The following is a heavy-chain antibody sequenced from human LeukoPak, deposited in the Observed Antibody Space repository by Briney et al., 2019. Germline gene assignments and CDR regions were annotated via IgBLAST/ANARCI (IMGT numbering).Heavy chain of an antibody. Sequence: GGSLRLSCAASGFTFSSYSMNWVRQAPGKGLEWASSISSSISYIYYADSVKARFTISRDNAKNSLYLQMNSLRAEDTAVYYCARDDYLDYWGQGTLVNVSS. J-gene: IGHJ4*02. CDR2: ISSSISYI. V-gene: IGHV3-21*01. CDR3: ARDDYLDY. CDR1: GFTFSSYS.